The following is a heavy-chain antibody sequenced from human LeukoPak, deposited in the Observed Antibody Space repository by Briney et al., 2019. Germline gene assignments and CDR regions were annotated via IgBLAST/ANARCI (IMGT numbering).Heavy chain of an antibody. CDR2: ISDTGNT. D-gene: IGHD2-15*01. V-gene: IGHV3-23*01. CDR3: AKAPVTTCRGAFCYPFDY. J-gene: IGHJ4*02. Sequence: GGSLRLSCAASGFTFSSYAMTWVRQAPGKGLEWVSAISDTGNTYHADSVKGRFTISRDSSKNTLFLQMNRLRPEDAAVYYCAKAPVTTCRGAFCYPFDYWGLGTLVTVSS. CDR1: GFTFSSYA.